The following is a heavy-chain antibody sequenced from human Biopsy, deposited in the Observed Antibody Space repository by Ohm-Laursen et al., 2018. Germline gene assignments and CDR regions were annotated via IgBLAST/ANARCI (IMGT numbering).Heavy chain of an antibody. CDR1: RYTFTGYH. CDR2: INAKTGDT. V-gene: IGHV1-2*02. D-gene: IGHD3-22*01. J-gene: IGHJ5*02. Sequence: AASVKVSCKASRYTFTGYHVHWVRQAPGQGLEWMGWINAKTGDTNYAQKFQGRVAMTRDTSISTAYVDLSSLRSDDTAVYYCTRGGYYYDSLAYYYWFDPWGQGTLVTVSS. CDR3: TRGGYYYDSLAYYYWFDP.